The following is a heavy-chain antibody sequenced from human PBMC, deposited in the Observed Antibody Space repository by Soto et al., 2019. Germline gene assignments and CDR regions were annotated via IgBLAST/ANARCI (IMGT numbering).Heavy chain of an antibody. Sequence: PSQPLSLTCSVAGGSSGNGGYSWSWIRQPPGKGLEWNGYIYHNEDTYYNPTPKSRVPISVDRSKNQFSLKLSSVTAADTAVYYCARVRSVARGGLDYWGQGTLVTVSS. V-gene: IGHV4-30-2*01. CDR2: IYHNEDT. J-gene: IGHJ4*02. CDR3: ARVRSVARGGLDY. D-gene: IGHD2-15*01. CDR1: GGSSGNGGYS.